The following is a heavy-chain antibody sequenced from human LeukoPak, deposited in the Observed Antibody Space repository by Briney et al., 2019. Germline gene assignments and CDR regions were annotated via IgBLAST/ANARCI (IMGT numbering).Heavy chain of an antibody. Sequence: KPGGSLRLSCAASGFTFSDYYMSWIRQAPGKGLEWVANIRRDGGEIYYMDSVKGRFAISRDNAKNSLYLQMNSLRVEDTAVYYCVRDGDDWNDFDHWGQGTLVTVSS. CDR3: VRDGDDWNDFDH. CDR1: GFTFSDYY. D-gene: IGHD1-1*01. J-gene: IGHJ4*02. CDR2: IRRDGGEI. V-gene: IGHV3-7*01.